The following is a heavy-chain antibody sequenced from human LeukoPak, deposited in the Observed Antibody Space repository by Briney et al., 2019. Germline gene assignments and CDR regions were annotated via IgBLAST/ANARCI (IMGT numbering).Heavy chain of an antibody. CDR1: GFTFSTYG. J-gene: IGHJ6*02. CDR2: IRYDGSSE. Sequence: GRSLRLSCAASGFTFSTYGTHWVRQAPGKGLEWVAVIRYDGSSEYYADSVKGRFIISRDNSKNTLYLQMNSLRAEDTAVYYCARDILQQLVRSYYYYGMDVWGQGTTVTVSS. D-gene: IGHD6-13*01. CDR3: ARDILQQLVRSYYYYGMDV. V-gene: IGHV3-33*01.